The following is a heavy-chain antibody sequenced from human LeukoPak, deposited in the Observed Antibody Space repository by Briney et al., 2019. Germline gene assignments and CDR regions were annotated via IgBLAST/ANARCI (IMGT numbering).Heavy chain of an antibody. CDR2: ISSGGDTK. CDR1: GFTLSHYY. CDR3: ARQGSEIDY. V-gene: IGHV3-11*01. Sequence: GGSLRLSCAASGFTLSHYYMTWIRQAPGKWLEWLSCISSGGDTKYYAASVKGRFTVSRDNAENSLYLQMNSLRAEDTAMYYCARQGSEIDYWGQGTLVTVSS. J-gene: IGHJ4*02.